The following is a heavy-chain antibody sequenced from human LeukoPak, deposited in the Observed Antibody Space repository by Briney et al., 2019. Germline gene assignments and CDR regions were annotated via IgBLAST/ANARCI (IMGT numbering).Heavy chain of an antibody. CDR2: ISAYNGNT. CDR3: ASSYCSGGSCPGDFDY. Sequence: ASVKVSCKASGYTFTSYGISWVRQAPGPGLEWMGWISAYNGNTNYAQKLQGRVTMTTDTSTSTAYMELRSLRSDDTAVYYCASSYCSGGSCPGDFDYWGQGTLVTVSS. J-gene: IGHJ4*02. CDR1: GYTFTSYG. V-gene: IGHV1-18*01. D-gene: IGHD2-15*01.